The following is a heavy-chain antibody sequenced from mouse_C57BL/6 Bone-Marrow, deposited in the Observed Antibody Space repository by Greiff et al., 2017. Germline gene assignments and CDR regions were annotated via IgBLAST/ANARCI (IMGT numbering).Heavy chain of an antibody. J-gene: IGHJ3*01. CDR2: INPSSGYT. CDR3: ARQAHSLYYYGSAWFAY. Sequence: VQLQQSGAELAKPGASVKLSCKASGYTFTSYWMHWVNQRPGQGLEWIGYINPSSGYTKYNQKFKDKATLTADKSSSTAYMQLSSLTYEDSAVYYCARQAHSLYYYGSAWFAYWGQGTLVTVSA. V-gene: IGHV1-7*01. D-gene: IGHD1-1*01. CDR1: GYTFTSYW.